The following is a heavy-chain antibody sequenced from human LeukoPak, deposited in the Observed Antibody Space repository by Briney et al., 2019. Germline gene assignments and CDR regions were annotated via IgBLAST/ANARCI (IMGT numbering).Heavy chain of an antibody. CDR1: GFIFSNYA. J-gene: IGHJ4*02. Sequence: GGSLRLSCAASGFIFSNYAMTWVRQAPGKGLEWVSSFTATGGRTYYADSVKGRFTISGDNSKNTLYLQLNSLRAEDTAVYFCAKGLLDPNLVLDYWGQGTLVTVSS. D-gene: IGHD2-8*02. CDR2: FTATGGRT. V-gene: IGHV3-23*01. CDR3: AKGLLDPNLVLDY.